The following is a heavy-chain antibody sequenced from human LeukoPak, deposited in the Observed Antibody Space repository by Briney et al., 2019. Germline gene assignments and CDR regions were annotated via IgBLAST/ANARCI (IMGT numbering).Heavy chain of an antibody. Sequence: GGSLRLSCAPSGFTFRSYIMNWVRQAPAKGLEWVSYISSSSSTIYYADSVKGRFTISRDNAKSSLYLQMNSLRAEDTAVYYCAIRITMVRGVIDWGQGTLVTVSS. V-gene: IGHV3-48*01. CDR3: AIRITMVRGVID. CDR1: GFTFRSYI. D-gene: IGHD3-10*01. J-gene: IGHJ4*02. CDR2: ISSSSSTI.